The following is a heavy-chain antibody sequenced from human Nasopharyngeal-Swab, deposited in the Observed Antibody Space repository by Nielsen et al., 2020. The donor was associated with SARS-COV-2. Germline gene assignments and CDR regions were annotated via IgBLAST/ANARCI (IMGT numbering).Heavy chain of an antibody. D-gene: IGHD6-19*01. Sequence: ASVKVSCKVSGYTLTELSMHWVRQAPGKGLEWMGGFDPEDGETIYAQKFQGRVTMTEDTSTDTAYMELSSLRSEDTAVYYRATGQQWLVQWFDPWGQGTLVTVSS. CDR2: FDPEDGET. CDR3: ATGQQWLVQWFDP. V-gene: IGHV1-24*01. CDR1: GYTLTELS. J-gene: IGHJ5*02.